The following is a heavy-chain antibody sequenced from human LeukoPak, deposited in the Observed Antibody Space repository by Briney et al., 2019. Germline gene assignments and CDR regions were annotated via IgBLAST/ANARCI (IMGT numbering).Heavy chain of an antibody. CDR3: ARDRGPMGAFDI. CDR1: GYSISSGYY. CDR2: IYHSGST. V-gene: IGHV4-38-2*02. J-gene: IGHJ3*02. D-gene: IGHD3-10*01. Sequence: PSETLSLTCTVSGYSISSGYYWGWIRQPPGKGLEWIGSIYHSGSTYYNPSLKSRVTISVDTSKNQFSLKLSSVTAADTAVYYCARDRGPMGAFDIWGQGTMVTVSS.